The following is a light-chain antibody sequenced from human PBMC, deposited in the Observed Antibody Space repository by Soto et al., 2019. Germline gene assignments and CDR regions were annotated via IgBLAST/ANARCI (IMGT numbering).Light chain of an antibody. Sequence: IVMTQSPDSLAVSLGERATINCKSSQSLLYSSNNKNYLAWYQQKPGQPPKLLIYWASTRASGVPARFSGSGPGKDVTRTIRNRQAEDVAVYHCRQYHRNAELNFGGGTDADIX. J-gene: IGKJ4*01. CDR2: WAS. CDR3: RQYHRNAELN. V-gene: IGKV4-1*01. CDR1: QSLLYSSNNKNY.